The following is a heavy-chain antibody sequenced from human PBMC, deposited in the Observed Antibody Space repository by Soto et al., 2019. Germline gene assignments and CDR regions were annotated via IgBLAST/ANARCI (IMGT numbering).Heavy chain of an antibody. CDR2: ISSSGSTI. CDR1: GFTFSSYE. V-gene: IGHV3-48*03. Sequence: ESGGGLVQPGGSLRLSCAASGFTFSSYEMNWVRQAPGKGLEWVSYISSSGSTIYYADSVKGRFTISRDNAKNSLYLQMNSLRAEDTAVYYCARDGAPVGATLSYYYGMDVWGQGTTVTVSS. J-gene: IGHJ6*02. CDR3: ARDGAPVGATLSYYYGMDV. D-gene: IGHD1-26*01.